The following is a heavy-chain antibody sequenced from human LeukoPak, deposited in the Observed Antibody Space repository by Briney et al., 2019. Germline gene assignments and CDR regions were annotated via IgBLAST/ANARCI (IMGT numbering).Heavy chain of an antibody. CDR1: GGTFSSYA. J-gene: IGHJ4*02. CDR3: ARGANFWSGYYRTYYFDY. Sequence: ASVKVSCKASGGTFSSYAISWVRQAPGQGLEWMGGIIPIFGTANYAQKFQGRVTITADESTSTAYMELSSLRAEDTAVYYCARGANFWSGYYRTYYFDYWGQGTLVTVSS. V-gene: IGHV1-69*13. CDR2: IIPIFGTA. D-gene: IGHD3-3*01.